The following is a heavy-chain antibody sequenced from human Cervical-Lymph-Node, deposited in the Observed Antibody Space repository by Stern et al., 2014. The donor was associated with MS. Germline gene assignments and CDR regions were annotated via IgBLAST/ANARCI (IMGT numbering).Heavy chain of an antibody. CDR2: FDPEEGET. J-gene: IGHJ4*02. V-gene: IGHV1-24*01. CDR1: GYTLTDLS. D-gene: IGHD6-25*01. CDR3: ATDPGFSHVDC. Sequence: VQLVQSGAEVKKPGASVKVSCKVSGYTLTDLSMHWVRQVPGEGLEWMGGFDPEEGETVYAQKFQGRVTMTEDTSTDTAYMELSSLRSEDTAVYYCATDPGFSHVDCWGQGTLVTDSS.